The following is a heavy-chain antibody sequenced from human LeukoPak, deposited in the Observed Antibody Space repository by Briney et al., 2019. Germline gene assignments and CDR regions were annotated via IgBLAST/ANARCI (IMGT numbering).Heavy chain of an antibody. CDR3: ARGSTSYYDILTGYAPDAFDI. CDR2: ISAYNGNT. J-gene: IGHJ3*02. D-gene: IGHD3-9*01. V-gene: IGHV1-18*01. CDR1: GYTFTSYG. Sequence: GASVKVSCKASGYTFTSYGISWVRQAPGQGLEWMGWISAYNGNTNYAQKLQGRVTMTTDTSTSTAYMELRSLRSDDTAVYYCARGSTSYYDILTGYAPDAFDIWGQGTMVTVSS.